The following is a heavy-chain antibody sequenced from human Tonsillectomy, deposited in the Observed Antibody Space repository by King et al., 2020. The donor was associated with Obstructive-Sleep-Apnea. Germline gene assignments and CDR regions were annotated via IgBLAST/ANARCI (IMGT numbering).Heavy chain of an antibody. J-gene: IGHJ4*02. Sequence: QLVQSGAEVKKPGQSLRISCKSSGYTFTSYWISWVRQMPGKGLEWMGRIDPSDAYTSYNPPFRGRVTITADKSIDTAYMNWSSLEASDTAMYFCARHPMIVGEYSFDYWGQGALVTVSS. CDR1: GYTFTSYW. D-gene: IGHD3-16*01. V-gene: IGHV5-10-1*01. CDR2: IDPSDAYT. CDR3: ARHPMIVGEYSFDY.